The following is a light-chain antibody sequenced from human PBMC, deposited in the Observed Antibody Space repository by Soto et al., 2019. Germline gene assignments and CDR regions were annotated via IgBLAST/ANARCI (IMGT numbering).Light chain of an antibody. J-gene: IGKJ5*01. CDR1: QSVSNY. Sequence: ESVLIQSPAPPFSSTREKATLFCRGSQSVSNYLAWYQQKPGQAPRLLIYDASNRATGIPARFSGSGSGTDFTLTISSLEPEDFAVYYCQQRSNWPPITFGQGTRLEIK. V-gene: IGKV3-11*01. CDR2: DAS. CDR3: QQRSNWPPIT.